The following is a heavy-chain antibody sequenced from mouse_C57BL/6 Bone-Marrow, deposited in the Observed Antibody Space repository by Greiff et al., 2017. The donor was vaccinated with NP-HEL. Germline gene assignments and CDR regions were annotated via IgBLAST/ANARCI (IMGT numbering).Heavy chain of an antibody. CDR3: AREEMGLRRYFDY. CDR2: INPNNGGT. D-gene: IGHD2-4*01. V-gene: IGHV1-22*01. J-gene: IGHJ2*01. Sequence: EVKLQESGPELVKPGASVKMSCKASGYTFTDYNMHWVKQSHGKSLEWIGYINPNNGGTSYNQKFKGKATLTVNKSSSTAYMELRSLTSEDSAVYYCAREEMGLRRYFDYWGQGTTLTVSS. CDR1: GYTFTDYN.